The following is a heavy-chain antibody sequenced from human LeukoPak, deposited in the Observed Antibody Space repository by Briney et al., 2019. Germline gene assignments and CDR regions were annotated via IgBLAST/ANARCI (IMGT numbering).Heavy chain of an antibody. CDR2: INPNSGGT. Sequence: ASVKVSYKASGYTFTGYYMHWVRQAPGQGLEWMGWINPNSGGTNYAQKFQGRVTMTRDTSISTAYMELSRLRSDDTAVYYCARGRANGSGRYGDYWGQGTLVTVSS. D-gene: IGHD3-10*01. J-gene: IGHJ4*02. V-gene: IGHV1-2*02. CDR1: GYTFTGYY. CDR3: ARGRANGSGRYGDY.